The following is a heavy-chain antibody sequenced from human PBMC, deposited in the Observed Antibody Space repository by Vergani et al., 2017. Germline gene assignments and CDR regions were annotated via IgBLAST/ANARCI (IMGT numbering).Heavy chain of an antibody. V-gene: IGHV1-46*01. J-gene: IGHJ3*02. D-gene: IGHD3-9*01. CDR2: INPSGGST. CDR3: ARGAFLTGYYRVGAFDI. Sequence: QVQLVQSGAEVKKPGASVKVSCKASGYTFTSYYMHWVRQAPGQGLEWMGIINPSGGSTSYAQKFQGRVTMTRDTSTSTVYMELSSLRSEDTAVYYCARGAFLTGYYRVGAFDIWGQGTMVTVSS. CDR1: GYTFTSYY.